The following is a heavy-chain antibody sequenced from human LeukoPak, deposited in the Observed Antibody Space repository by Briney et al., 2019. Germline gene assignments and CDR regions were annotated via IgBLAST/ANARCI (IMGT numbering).Heavy chain of an antibody. CDR2: IKQDGSEK. Sequence: GGSLRLSCAASGFTFSSYWMSWVRQAPGKGLEWVANIKQDGSEKYYVDSVKGRFTISRDNAKNSLYLQMNSLRAEDTAVYYCARDSGMVQGVIIYYFDYWGQGTLVTVSS. CDR3: ARDSGMVQGVIIYYFDY. V-gene: IGHV3-7*01. CDR1: GFTFSSYW. J-gene: IGHJ4*02. D-gene: IGHD3-10*01.